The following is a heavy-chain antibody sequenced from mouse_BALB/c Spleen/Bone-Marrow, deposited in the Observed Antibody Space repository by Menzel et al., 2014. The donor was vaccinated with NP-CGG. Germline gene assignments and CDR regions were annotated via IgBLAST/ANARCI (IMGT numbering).Heavy chain of an antibody. Sequence: QVQLQQSGAELVKPGASVKMSCKASGYTFTSYWMHWVKQRPGQGLEWIGVIDPSDSYTSYNQKFKGKATLTVDTSSSTAYRQLSSLTSEDSAVYYCTIYYRSFAYWGQGTLVTVPA. J-gene: IGHJ3*01. CDR2: IDPSDSYT. V-gene: IGHV1S127*01. D-gene: IGHD2-14*01. CDR1: GYTFTSYW. CDR3: TIYYRSFAY.